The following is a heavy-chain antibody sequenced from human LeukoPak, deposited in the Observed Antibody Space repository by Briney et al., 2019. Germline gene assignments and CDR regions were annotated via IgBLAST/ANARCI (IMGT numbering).Heavy chain of an antibody. Sequence: SETLSLTCAVSGGSISSGGYSWSWIRQPPGKGLEWIGYIYHSGSTYYNPSLKSRVTISVDRSKNQFSLKLSSVTAADTAVYYCARSRSARGTEDAFDIWGQGTMVTVSS. D-gene: IGHD1-14*01. V-gene: IGHV4-30-2*01. CDR2: IYHSGST. CDR3: ARSRSARGTEDAFDI. J-gene: IGHJ3*02. CDR1: GGSISSGGYS.